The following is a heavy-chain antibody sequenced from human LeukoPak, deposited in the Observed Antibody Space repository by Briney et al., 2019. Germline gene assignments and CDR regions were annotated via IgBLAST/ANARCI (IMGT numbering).Heavy chain of an antibody. J-gene: IGHJ4*02. D-gene: IGHD3-9*01. V-gene: IGHV1-46*01. CDR2: INPSGGST. Sequence: ASVKVSCKASGYTFTSYYMHWVRQAPGQGLEWMGIINPSGGSTSYAQKFQGRVTITADESTSTAYMELSSLRSEDTAVYYCASPQYYDILTGYYPPYFDYWGQGTLVTVSS. CDR1: GYTFTSYY. CDR3: ASPQYYDILTGYYPPYFDY.